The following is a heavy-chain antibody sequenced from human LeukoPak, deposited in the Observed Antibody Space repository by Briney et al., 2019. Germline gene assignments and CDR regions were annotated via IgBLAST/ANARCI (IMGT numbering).Heavy chain of an antibody. D-gene: IGHD1-1*01. Sequence: SVKVSCKASGGTFSSYAISWVRQAPGQGLEWMGGIIPIFGTANYAQKFQGRVTMTRDTSTSTVYMELSSLRSEDTAVYYCARDSQLLNWGQGTLVTVSS. CDR3: ARDSQLLN. V-gene: IGHV1-69*05. CDR2: IIPIFGTA. CDR1: GGTFSSYA. J-gene: IGHJ4*02.